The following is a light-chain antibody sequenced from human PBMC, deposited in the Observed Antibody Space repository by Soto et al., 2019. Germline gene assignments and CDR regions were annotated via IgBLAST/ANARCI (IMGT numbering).Light chain of an antibody. V-gene: IGKV3-11*01. CDR3: QQRSNWPMYT. Sequence: EIVLTQSPATLSLSPGERATLSCRASQSVSSYLAWYQQKPGQAPTLLIYDASKSATGIPARFSGSGSGTDFTLPISSLEPEDFAVYYCQQRSNWPMYTFVQGTKLEIK. CDR1: QSVSSY. J-gene: IGKJ2*01. CDR2: DAS.